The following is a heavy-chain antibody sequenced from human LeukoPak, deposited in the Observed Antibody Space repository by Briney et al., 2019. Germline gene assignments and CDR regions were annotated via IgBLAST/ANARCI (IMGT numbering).Heavy chain of an antibody. Sequence: GGALRLSCAASRFTFSSYWMTWVGQAPGKGLEGVAHRNHNGNKKHYVGSVEGPFTISRDNAKNLLSLQMNSLRAEDSAVYYYARELRTFDCWGQGTLVTVSS. CDR2: RNHNGNKK. CDR1: RFTFSSYW. CDR3: ARELRTFDC. V-gene: IGHV3-7*01. J-gene: IGHJ4*02. D-gene: IGHD3-16*01.